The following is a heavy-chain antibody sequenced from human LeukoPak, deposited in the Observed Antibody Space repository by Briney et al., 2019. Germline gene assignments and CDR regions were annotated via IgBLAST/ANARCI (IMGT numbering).Heavy chain of an antibody. D-gene: IGHD3-22*01. V-gene: IGHV3-23*01. CDR3: AKAIYDSSGYSYYYYMDV. CDR1: GFTFSSYA. Sequence: GGSLRLSCAASGFTFSSYAMSWVRQAPGKGLEWVSAISGSGGSTYYADSVKGRFTISRDNSKNTLYLQMNSLRAEDTAVYYCAKAIYDSSGYSYYYYMDVWGKGTTVIVSS. J-gene: IGHJ6*03. CDR2: ISGSGGST.